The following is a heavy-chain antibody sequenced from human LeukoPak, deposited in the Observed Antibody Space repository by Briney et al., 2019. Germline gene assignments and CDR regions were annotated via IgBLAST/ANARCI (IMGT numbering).Heavy chain of an antibody. CDR1: GFTLSIYE. Sequence: GGSLRLSCAASGFTLSIYEMNWVRQAPGKGLEWVSTISSSGSTMYYADSLKGRFTISRDNAKNSLYLQMNSLRAEDTAIYYCAKDLFYDPHGNFDYWGQGTLVTVSS. V-gene: IGHV3-48*03. D-gene: IGHD2/OR15-2a*01. J-gene: IGHJ4*02. CDR2: ISSSGSTM. CDR3: AKDLFYDPHGNFDY.